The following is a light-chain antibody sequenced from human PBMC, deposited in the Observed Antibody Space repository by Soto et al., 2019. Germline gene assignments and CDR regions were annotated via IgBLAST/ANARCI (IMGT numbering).Light chain of an antibody. Sequence: QSALTQPASVSGSPGQSITISCTGTSSDVGGYNYVSWYQQHPGKAPKLMIYDVSNRPSGVSNRFSGSKSGNTASLTISGCQAEDEADYNCSSYTSSSTLGVFGGGTKLTVL. CDR2: DVS. V-gene: IGLV2-14*01. CDR1: SSDVGGYNY. J-gene: IGLJ3*02. CDR3: SSYTSSSTLGV.